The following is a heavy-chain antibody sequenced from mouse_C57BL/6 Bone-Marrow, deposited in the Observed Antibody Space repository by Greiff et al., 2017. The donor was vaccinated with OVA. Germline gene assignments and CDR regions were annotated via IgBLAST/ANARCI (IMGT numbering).Heavy chain of an antibody. V-gene: IGHV5-16*01. Sequence: EVMLVESEGGLVQPGRSMKLSCTASGFTFSDYYMAWVRQVPEKGLEWVANINYDGSSTYYLDSLKSRFIISRDNAKNILYLQMSSLKSEDTATYYCARDGYYGSYFDYWGQGTTLTVSS. D-gene: IGHD1-1*01. CDR2: INYDGSST. J-gene: IGHJ2*01. CDR3: ARDGYYGSYFDY. CDR1: GFTFSDYY.